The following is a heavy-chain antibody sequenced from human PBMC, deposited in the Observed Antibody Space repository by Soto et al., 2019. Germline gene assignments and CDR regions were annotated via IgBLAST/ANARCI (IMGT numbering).Heavy chain of an antibody. CDR1: GFTFSNYA. V-gene: IGHV3-23*01. CDR2: ISGSGGRS. CDR3: AKAYFVWSSEQPYYFDY. J-gene: IGHJ4*02. D-gene: IGHD3-16*01. Sequence: EVQLLGSGGGLVQRGGSLRLSCAASGFTFSNYAMTWVRQGPGKGLEWGSGISGSGGRSYYADSVKGRFTISRDNSKSTLYLQMNSLRAEDTAVYYCAKAYFVWSSEQPYYFDYWGQGTLVTVSS.